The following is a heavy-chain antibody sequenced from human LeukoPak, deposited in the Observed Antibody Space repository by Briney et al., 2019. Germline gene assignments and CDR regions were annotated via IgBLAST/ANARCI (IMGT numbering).Heavy chain of an antibody. J-gene: IGHJ3*02. Sequence: SETLSLTCAVSGGSISSGGYSWSWIRQPPGKGLEWIGYIYHSGSTYYNPSLKSRVTISVDRSKNQFSLKLSSVTAADTAVYYCARTNDYDPGAFDIWGQGTMVTVSS. V-gene: IGHV4-30-2*01. D-gene: IGHD3-22*01. CDR3: ARTNDYDPGAFDI. CDR1: GGSISSGGYS. CDR2: IYHSGST.